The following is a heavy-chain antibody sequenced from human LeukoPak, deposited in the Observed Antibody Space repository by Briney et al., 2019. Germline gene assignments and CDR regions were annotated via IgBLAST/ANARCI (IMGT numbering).Heavy chain of an antibody. Sequence: GGSLRLSCVASGFIFSSYAMNWVRQAPGTGLEWVSAISGGGDSTYHADSVKGRFTISRDDPKNTLYLQMNSLRADDTAVYYCAKVGVVGAAMRVFDIWGQGTMVTVSS. D-gene: IGHD1-26*01. CDR2: ISGGGDST. J-gene: IGHJ3*02. CDR3: AKVGVVGAAMRVFDI. V-gene: IGHV3-23*01. CDR1: GFIFSSYA.